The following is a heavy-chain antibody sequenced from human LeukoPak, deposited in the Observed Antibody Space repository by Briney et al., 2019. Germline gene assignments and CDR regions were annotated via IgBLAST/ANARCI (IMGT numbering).Heavy chain of an antibody. D-gene: IGHD5-12*01. Sequence: GGSLRLSCAASGFTFSSYAMLWVRQAPGKGLEWVAVISYDGSNKYYADSVKGRFTISRDNSKNTLYLQMNSLRAEDTAVYYCASPTPQYSGYDWGAFDIWGQGTMVTVSS. J-gene: IGHJ3*02. V-gene: IGHV3-30*04. CDR2: ISYDGSNK. CDR1: GFTFSSYA. CDR3: ASPTPQYSGYDWGAFDI.